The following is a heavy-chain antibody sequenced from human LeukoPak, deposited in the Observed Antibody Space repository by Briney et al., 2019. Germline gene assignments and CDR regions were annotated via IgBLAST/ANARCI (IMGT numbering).Heavy chain of an antibody. CDR3: ARRYCSGGSCYLDY. Sequence: GGSLRLSCAASGFTFSSYGMHWVRQAPGKGLEWLSYISSSSTTIYYADSVKGRFTISRDNAKNSLYLQMNSLRDEDTAVYYCARRYCSGGSCYLDYWGQGTLVTVSS. CDR2: ISSSSTTI. V-gene: IGHV3-48*02. CDR1: GFTFSSYG. J-gene: IGHJ4*02. D-gene: IGHD2-15*01.